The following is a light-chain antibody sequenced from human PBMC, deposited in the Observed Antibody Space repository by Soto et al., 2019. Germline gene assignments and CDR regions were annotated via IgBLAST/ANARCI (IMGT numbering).Light chain of an antibody. V-gene: IGLV2-8*01. Sequence: QSALTQPXSASXSPGQXVSXXCTGTSSDVGGYNRVSWYQHHPGKAPKLIIYEVFKRPSGVPDRFSGSKSGNTASLTVSGLQAEDEADYYCNSYAGNSWVFGGGTKLTVL. CDR1: SSDVGGYNR. J-gene: IGLJ3*02. CDR2: EVF. CDR3: NSYAGNSWV.